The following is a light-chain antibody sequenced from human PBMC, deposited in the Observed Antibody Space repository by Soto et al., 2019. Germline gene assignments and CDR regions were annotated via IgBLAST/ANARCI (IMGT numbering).Light chain of an antibody. CDR2: DVN. Sequence: QSALTQPASVSASPGQSITISCTGTSSDIGSHDSVSWCQQHPGKAPKLMIFDVNNRPSGVSDRLSGSKSGSTASLTISGLQAEDEADYYCSSFTTASTVVFGGGTKLTVL. CDR3: SSFTTASTVV. J-gene: IGLJ2*01. V-gene: IGLV2-14*03. CDR1: SSDIGSHDS.